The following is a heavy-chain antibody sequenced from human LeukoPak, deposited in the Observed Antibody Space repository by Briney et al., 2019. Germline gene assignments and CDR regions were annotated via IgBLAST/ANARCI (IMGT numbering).Heavy chain of an antibody. V-gene: IGHV1-2*02. CDR2: INPNSGGT. D-gene: IGHD1-20*01. CDR3: AREIKWKRFDY. Sequence: GASLKGSCKASGYTFTAYFMHWVRQAPGQGLEWMGWINPNSGGTNYAQKFQGRVTMTRDTSIRTAYMELSRLRSDDTAVYYCAREIKWKRFDYWGQGTLVTVSS. CDR1: GYTFTAYF. J-gene: IGHJ4*02.